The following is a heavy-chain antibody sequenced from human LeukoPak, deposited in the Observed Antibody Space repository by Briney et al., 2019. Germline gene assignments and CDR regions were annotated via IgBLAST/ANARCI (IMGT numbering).Heavy chain of an antibody. CDR2: IYSGGST. CDR3: AGGDWYSSSSSDY. V-gene: IGHV3-53*01. D-gene: IGHD6-6*01. J-gene: IGHJ4*02. Sequence: GGSLRLSCAASGFTVSSNYMSWVRQAPGKGLEWVSVIYSGGSTYYADSLKGRFTMSRDNAKNSLYLQMNSLRAEDTAVYYCAGGDWYSSSSSDYWGQGTLVTVSS. CDR1: GFTVSSNY.